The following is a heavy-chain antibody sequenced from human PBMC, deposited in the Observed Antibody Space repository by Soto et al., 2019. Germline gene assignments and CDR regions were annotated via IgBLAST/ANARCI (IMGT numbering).Heavy chain of an antibody. J-gene: IGHJ4*02. V-gene: IGHV3-30-3*01. CDR1: GFTFSNYA. Sequence: QVQLVESGGGVVQPGRSLRLSCAASGFTFSNYAIHWVRQAPGKGLEWVAVISYDGSNKYYADSVKGRFTISRDNSKNTLSLQMNRVRGENPAVYFWAWFGDLLGGGGAYWGQETRVPVSS. D-gene: IGHD3-10*01. CDR3: AWFGDLLGGGGAY. CDR2: ISYDGSNK.